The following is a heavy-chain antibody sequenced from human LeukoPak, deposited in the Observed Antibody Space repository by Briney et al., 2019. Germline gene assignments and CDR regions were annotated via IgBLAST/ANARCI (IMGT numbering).Heavy chain of an antibody. V-gene: IGHV1-18*01. CDR2: ISAYNGNT. CDR1: GGTFSSYA. J-gene: IGHJ4*02. D-gene: IGHD3-10*01. CDR3: AVTMDPDY. Sequence: ASVKVSCKASGGTFSSYAISWVRQAPGQGLEWMGWISAYNGNTNYAQKLQGRVTMTTDTSTSTAYMELSSLRSEDTAVYYCAVTMDPDYWGQGTLVTVSS.